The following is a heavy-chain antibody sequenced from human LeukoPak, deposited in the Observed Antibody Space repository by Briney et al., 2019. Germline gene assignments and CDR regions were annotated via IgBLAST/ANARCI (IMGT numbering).Heavy chain of an antibody. D-gene: IGHD3-3*01. Sequence: GGSLRLSCAASGFTFDDYAMHWVRQAPGKGLEWVSGISWNSGSIGYADSVKGRFTISRDNAKNSLYLQMNSLRAEDTALYYCAKAPYDFWSGYYDAFDIWGQGTMVTVSS. V-gene: IGHV3-9*01. CDR1: GFTFDDYA. J-gene: IGHJ3*02. CDR2: ISWNSGSI. CDR3: AKAPYDFWSGYYDAFDI.